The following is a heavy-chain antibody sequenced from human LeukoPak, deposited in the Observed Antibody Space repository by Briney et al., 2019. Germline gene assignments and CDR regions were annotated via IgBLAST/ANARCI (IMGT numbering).Heavy chain of an antibody. Sequence: GGSLRLSCAASGFTFDDYAMHWVRHAPGKGLEWVSGISWNSGSIGYADSVKGRFTISRDNAKNSLYLQMNSLRAEDMALYYCAKSHYGDYGDYFDYWGQGTLVTVSS. CDR3: AKSHYGDYGDYFDY. D-gene: IGHD4-17*01. V-gene: IGHV3-9*03. CDR1: GFTFDDYA. CDR2: ISWNSGSI. J-gene: IGHJ4*02.